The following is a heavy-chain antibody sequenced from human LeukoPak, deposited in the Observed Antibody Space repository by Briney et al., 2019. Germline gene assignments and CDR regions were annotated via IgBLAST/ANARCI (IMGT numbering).Heavy chain of an antibody. V-gene: IGHV4-4*07. D-gene: IGHD2-2*01. CDR2: IYGNGNT. J-gene: IGHJ4*02. CDR3: ARGGSSSWYPLMK. Sequence: SETLSLTCTVSGGSMTNYYWHWIRQPAGKGLEWIGHIYGNGNTDFNPSLNSRVTISLDKSQNQFSLKLNSVTAADTDVYYRARGGSSSWYPLMKWGQGTLVTVSS. CDR1: GGSMTNYY.